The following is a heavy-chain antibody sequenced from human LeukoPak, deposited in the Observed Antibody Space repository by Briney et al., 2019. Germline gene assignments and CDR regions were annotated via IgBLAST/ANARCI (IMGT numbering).Heavy chain of an antibody. CDR3: ATYYYDSSGYYYFVY. V-gene: IGHV1-69*05. D-gene: IGHD3-22*01. CDR1: GGTFSSYA. J-gene: IGHJ4*02. Sequence: GASVKVSFKASGGTFSSYAISWVRQAPGQGLEWMGGIIPIFGTANYAQKFQGRVTITTDESTSTAYMELSSLRSEDTAVYYCATYYYDSSGYYYFVYWGQGTLVTVSS. CDR2: IIPIFGTA.